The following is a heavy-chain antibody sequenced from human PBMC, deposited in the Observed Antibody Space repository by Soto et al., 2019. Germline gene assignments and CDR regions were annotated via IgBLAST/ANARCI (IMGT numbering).Heavy chain of an antibody. D-gene: IGHD3-10*01. Sequence: EVQLVESGGGLVKPGGSLRLSCAASGFTFSSYSMNWVRQAPGKGLEWVSSISSSSSYIYYADSVKGRFTISRDNAKNSLYLQMNSLRAEDTAVYYCARDRGAAQLTSLDSLPPGWFDPWGQGTLVTVSS. CDR1: GFTFSSYS. CDR2: ISSSSSYI. J-gene: IGHJ5*02. CDR3: ARDRGAAQLTSLDSLPPGWFDP. V-gene: IGHV3-21*01.